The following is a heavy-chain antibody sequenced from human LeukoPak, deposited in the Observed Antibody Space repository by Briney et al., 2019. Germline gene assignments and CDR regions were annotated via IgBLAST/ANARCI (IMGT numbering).Heavy chain of an antibody. CDR1: GYSFTSYW. CDR2: IYPGDSDT. V-gene: IGHV5-51*01. CDR3: ARRYSGYDSGGYYFDY. J-gene: IGHJ4*02. Sequence: GESLQISFKGAGYSFTSYWIGWVRRMPGKGVEWMGIIYPGDSDTRYSPSFQGQVTISADKSISTAYLQWSILKASDTAMYYCARRYSGYDSGGYYFDYWGQGTLVTVSS. D-gene: IGHD5-12*01.